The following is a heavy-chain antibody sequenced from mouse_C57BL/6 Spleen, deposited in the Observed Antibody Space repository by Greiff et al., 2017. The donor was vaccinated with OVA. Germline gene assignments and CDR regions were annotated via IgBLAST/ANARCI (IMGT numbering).Heavy chain of an antibody. CDR1: GFTFSSYG. CDR2: ISSGGSYT. CDR3: ARDDYHY. V-gene: IGHV5-6*01. D-gene: IGHD2-4*01. J-gene: IGHJ2*01. Sequence: EVMLVESGGDLVKPGGSLKLSCAASGFTFSSYGMSWVRQTPDKRLEWVATISSGGSYTYYPDSVKGRFTISRDNAKNTLYLQMSSLKSEDTAMYYCARDDYHYWGQGTTLTVSS.